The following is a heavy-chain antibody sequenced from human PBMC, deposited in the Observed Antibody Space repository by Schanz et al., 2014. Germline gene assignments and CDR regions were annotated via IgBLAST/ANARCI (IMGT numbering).Heavy chain of an antibody. Sequence: VESGGGLVKPGGSLRLSCAVSGFPFSYYTMNWVRQAPGKGLEWVSSIYINSGSTNYADSVKGRFIISRDSSKNTLFLQMNSLRAEDTAVYFCARDEGRDGYNLAFDVWGQGTLVTVSS. D-gene: IGHD5-12*01. CDR1: GFPFSYYT. V-gene: IGHV3-21*04. CDR3: ARDEGRDGYNLAFDV. J-gene: IGHJ3*01. CDR2: IYINSGST.